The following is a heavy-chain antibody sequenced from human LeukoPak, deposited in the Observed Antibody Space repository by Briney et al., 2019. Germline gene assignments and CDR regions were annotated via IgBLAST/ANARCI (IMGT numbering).Heavy chain of an antibody. J-gene: IGHJ4*02. Sequence: GGSLRLSCAASGFTFSSCAMSWVRQAPGKGLEWVSAISGSGGSTYYADSVKGRFTISRDNSKNTLYLQMNSLRAEDTAVYYCAKDLRIQLYGYFDYWGQGTLVTVSS. CDR2: ISGSGGST. CDR1: GFTFSSCA. D-gene: IGHD5-18*01. V-gene: IGHV3-23*01. CDR3: AKDLRIQLYGYFDY.